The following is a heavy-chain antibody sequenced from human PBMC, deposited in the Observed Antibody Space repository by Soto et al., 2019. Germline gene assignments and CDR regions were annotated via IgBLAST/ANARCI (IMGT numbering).Heavy chain of an antibody. J-gene: IGHJ6*04. CDR3: AQDQGIYYGMDV. V-gene: IGHV3-11*01. Sequence: VQLVESGGGLVKPGGSLRLSCTASGFTFSDYYMTWIRQAPGKGLEWLSYISSGGYTIYYADSVKGRFTVSRDNAKNSMFCQMNTLRFEDTAVYYCAQDQGIYYGMDVCGKGTTVTVSS. D-gene: IGHD3-10*01. CDR2: ISSGGYTI. CDR1: GFTFSDYY.